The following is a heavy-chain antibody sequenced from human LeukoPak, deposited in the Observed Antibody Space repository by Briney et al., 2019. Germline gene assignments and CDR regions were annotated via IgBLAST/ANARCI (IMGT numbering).Heavy chain of an antibody. V-gene: IGHV4-34*01. CDR3: ARGRRVVVTASYYFDY. Sequence: SETLSLTCAVYGGSFSGYYWSWIRQPPGKGLEWIGEINHSGSTNYNPSLKSRVTISVDTSKNQFSLKLSSVTAADTAVYYCARGRRVVVTASYYFDYWGQGTLVTVSS. J-gene: IGHJ4*02. CDR1: GGSFSGYY. CDR2: INHSGST. D-gene: IGHD2-21*02.